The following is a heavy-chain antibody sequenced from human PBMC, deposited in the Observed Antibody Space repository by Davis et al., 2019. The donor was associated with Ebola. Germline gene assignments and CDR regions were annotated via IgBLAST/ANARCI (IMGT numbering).Heavy chain of an antibody. J-gene: IGHJ3*02. Sequence: PGGSLRLSCAASGFTFSSYSMTWVRQAPGKGLEWVSSISRSSDYIYYADSVKGRFTISRDNAKNSLYLQMNSLRDEDTAVYYCANSRPYDFWSGEIFDIWGQGTMVTVSS. D-gene: IGHD3-3*01. CDR2: ISRSSDYI. CDR1: GFTFSSYS. V-gene: IGHV3-21*01. CDR3: ANSRPYDFWSGEIFDI.